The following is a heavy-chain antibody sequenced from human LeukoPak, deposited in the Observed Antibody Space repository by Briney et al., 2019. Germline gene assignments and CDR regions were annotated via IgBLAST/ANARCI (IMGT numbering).Heavy chain of an antibody. CDR1: GLTLSSYA. J-gene: IGHJ4*02. V-gene: IGHV3-23*01. Sequence: GGSLRLSCAASGLTLSSYAMTWVRQAPGKGLEWVSSISSSGASSYHADSVKGRFTISRDNSKNTLYLQMNSLTAEDTAIYYCAKDRGSSSPMRYYFDYWGQGTLVTVSS. D-gene: IGHD6-19*01. CDR3: AKDRGSSSPMRYYFDY. CDR2: ISSSGASS.